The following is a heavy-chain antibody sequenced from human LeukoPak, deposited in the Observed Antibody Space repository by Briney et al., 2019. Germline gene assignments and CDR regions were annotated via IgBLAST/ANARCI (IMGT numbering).Heavy chain of an antibody. D-gene: IGHD5-24*01. J-gene: IGHJ4*02. V-gene: IGHV4-61*02. Sequence: PSETLSLTCTVSGGSISSGNYYWSWIRQPAGKGLERIGRIYTSGSTNYNPSLKSRVTISVDTSKNQFSLKLSSVTAADTAVYYCARYDGYNLNLDYWGQGTLVTVSS. CDR2: IYTSGST. CDR1: GGSISSGNYY. CDR3: ARYDGYNLNLDY.